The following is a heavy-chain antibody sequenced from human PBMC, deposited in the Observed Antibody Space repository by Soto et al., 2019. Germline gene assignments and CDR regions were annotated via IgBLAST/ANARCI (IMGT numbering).Heavy chain of an antibody. D-gene: IGHD2-2*01. CDR1: GYTFTGYY. CDR2: INPNSGGT. Sequence: ASGKVSCKASGYTFTGYYMHWVRQAPGQGVEWMGWINPNSGGTNYAQKFQGRVTMTRDTSISTAYMELSRLRSDDTAVYYCARVEDIVVVPAARYGMDVWGQGTTVTVSS. CDR3: ARVEDIVVVPAARYGMDV. V-gene: IGHV1-2*02. J-gene: IGHJ6*02.